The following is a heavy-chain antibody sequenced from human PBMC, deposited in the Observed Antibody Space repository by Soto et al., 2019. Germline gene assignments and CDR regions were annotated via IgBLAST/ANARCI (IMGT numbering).Heavy chain of an antibody. CDR3: STDRDNGWYPGY. CDR1: GFTFTNAW. J-gene: IGHJ4*02. Sequence: GGSLRLSCAASGFTFTNAWMSWVRQAPGKGLEWIGRIRSKTDGGTPDYAAPVKDRFTISRDDSKNTLYLQMNSLKTEDTAVYYCSTDRDNGWYPGYWGQGTLVTVSS. V-gene: IGHV3-15*01. D-gene: IGHD6-19*01. CDR2: IRSKTDGGTP.